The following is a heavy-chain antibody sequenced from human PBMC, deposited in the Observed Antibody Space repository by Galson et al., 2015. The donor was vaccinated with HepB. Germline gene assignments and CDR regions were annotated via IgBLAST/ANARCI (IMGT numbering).Heavy chain of an antibody. D-gene: IGHD1-26*01. J-gene: IGHJ4*02. V-gene: IGHV3-30-3*01. Sequence: SLRLSCAASGFTFSSYTMHWVRQAPGKGLEWVAVISYDGSNKYYADSVKGRFTISRDNAKNTLYLQMNSLRGEDTAVYYCARGGGLPVGATDYFDYWGQGTLVTVSS. CDR2: ISYDGSNK. CDR1: GFTFSSYT. CDR3: ARGGGLPVGATDYFDY.